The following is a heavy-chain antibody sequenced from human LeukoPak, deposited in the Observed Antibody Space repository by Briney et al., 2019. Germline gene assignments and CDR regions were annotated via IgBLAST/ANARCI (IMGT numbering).Heavy chain of an antibody. CDR3: ARDTDGSLDY. J-gene: IGHJ4*02. V-gene: IGHV3-7*01. D-gene: IGHD1-26*01. Sequence: PGGSLRLSCVASGFNFNNYWMGWVRQVPGKGLEWVANIKHDGSQTTYMDSVKGRFSISRDNAKKSLYLQMNSLRADDTAVYYCARDTDGSLDYWGQGTLVTVAS. CDR1: GFNFNNYW. CDR2: IKHDGSQT.